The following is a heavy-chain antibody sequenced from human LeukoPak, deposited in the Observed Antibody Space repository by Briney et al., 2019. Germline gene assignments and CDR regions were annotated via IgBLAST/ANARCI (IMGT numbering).Heavy chain of an antibody. D-gene: IGHD3-10*01. CDR1: GGSISSYY. Sequence: PETLSLTCTASGGSISSYYWSWIRQPAGKGLEWIGRIYTSGSTNYNPSLKSRVTMSVDTSKNQFSLKLSSVTAADTAVYYCARDQTYGSGSYFDSKSPYGMDVWGQGTTVTVSS. V-gene: IGHV4-4*07. CDR2: IYTSGST. J-gene: IGHJ6*02. CDR3: ARDQTYGSGSYFDSKSPYGMDV.